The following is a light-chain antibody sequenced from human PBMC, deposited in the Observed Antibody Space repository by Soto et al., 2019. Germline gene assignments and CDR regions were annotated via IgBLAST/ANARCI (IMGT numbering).Light chain of an antibody. J-gene: IGKJ4*01. CDR3: QQYDKSPLT. V-gene: IGKV3-20*01. CDR1: QSVSNSH. Sequence: EIVLTQSPGTLSLSPGERATLSCRASQSVSNSHLAWHQQKPGQAPRLLIFGVSSRAAGIPDRFSGSGSGTDFTLNIYRLEPEDYAVYYCQQYDKSPLTFGGGTKVEIK. CDR2: GVS.